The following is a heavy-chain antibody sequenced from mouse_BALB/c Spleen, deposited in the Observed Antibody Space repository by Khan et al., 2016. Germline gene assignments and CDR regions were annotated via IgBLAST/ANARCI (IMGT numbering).Heavy chain of an antibody. J-gene: IGHJ2*01. D-gene: IGHD2-12*01. CDR3: NADTYEGYFDF. V-gene: IGHV14-4*02. CDR2: IDPENGDT. Sequence: VQLQQSGAELVRSGASVKLSCTASGFNIKDYYMHWVKQRPEQGLEWIGWIDPENGDTEYAPKFQGKATMTADTSSNTAYLQLSSLTSEDTAVYYCNADTYEGYFDFWGQGTTLTVSS. CDR1: GFNIKDYY.